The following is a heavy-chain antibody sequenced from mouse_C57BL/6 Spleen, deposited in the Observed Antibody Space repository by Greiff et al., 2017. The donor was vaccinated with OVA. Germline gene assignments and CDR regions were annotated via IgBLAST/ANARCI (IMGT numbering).Heavy chain of an antibody. Sequence: QVQLKESGAELARPGASVKLSCKASGYTFTSYGISWVKQRTGQGLEWIGEIYPRSGNTYYNEKFKGKATLTADKSSSTAYMELRSLTSEDSAVYFCARPGTGLYAMDDWGQGTSVTVSS. CDR3: ARPGTGLYAMDD. D-gene: IGHD4-1*01. V-gene: IGHV1-81*01. CDR1: GYTFTSYG. CDR2: IYPRSGNT. J-gene: IGHJ4*01.